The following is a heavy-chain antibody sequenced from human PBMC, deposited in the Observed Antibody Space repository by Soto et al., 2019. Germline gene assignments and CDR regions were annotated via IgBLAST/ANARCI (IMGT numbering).Heavy chain of an antibody. CDR2: ISSSSSYI. Sequence: GGSLRLSCAASGFTFSSYSMNWVRQAPGKGLEWVSSISSSSSYIYYADSVEGRFTISRDNAKNSLYLQMNSLRAEDTAVYYCARDNILEVSGTSYYYMDVWGKGPTVTVSS. J-gene: IGHJ6*03. CDR3: ARDNILEVSGTSYYYMDV. D-gene: IGHD6-19*01. V-gene: IGHV3-21*01. CDR1: GFTFSSYS.